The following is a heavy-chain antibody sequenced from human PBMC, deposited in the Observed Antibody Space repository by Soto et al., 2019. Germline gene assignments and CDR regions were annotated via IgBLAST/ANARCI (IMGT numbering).Heavy chain of an antibody. CDR1: GFTFSSYG. CDR3: AKDGTYIAAAKYDY. Sequence: QVQLVESGGGVVQPGRSLRLSCAASGFTFSSYGMHWVRQDPGKGLEWVAVISSDGRNKYYADSVKGRFTISRDNSKNTMYVQMNSLRSADTAVYYWAKDGTYIAAAKYDYWGQGTLVTVSS. CDR2: ISSDGRNK. J-gene: IGHJ4*02. V-gene: IGHV3-30*18. D-gene: IGHD6-13*01.